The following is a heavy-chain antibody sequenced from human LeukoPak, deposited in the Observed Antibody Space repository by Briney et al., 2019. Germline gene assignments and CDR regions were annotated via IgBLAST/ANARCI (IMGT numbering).Heavy chain of an antibody. Sequence: PGGSLRLSCTASGFTFVDYAMSWVRQAPGKGLEWVGFIRSKAYGGTTEYAASVKGRFTISRDDSKSIAYLQMNSLKTEDTAVYYCTRDSDSSGYSTLFDYWGQGTLVTVSS. J-gene: IGHJ4*02. V-gene: IGHV3-49*04. CDR3: TRDSDSSGYSTLFDY. CDR1: GFTFVDYA. CDR2: IRSKAYGGTT. D-gene: IGHD3-22*01.